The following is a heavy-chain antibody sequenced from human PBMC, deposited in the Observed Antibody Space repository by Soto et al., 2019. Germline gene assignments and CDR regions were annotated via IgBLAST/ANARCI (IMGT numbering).Heavy chain of an antibody. CDR1: GYTFNSYY. CDR2: INPSGGST. J-gene: IGHJ4*02. D-gene: IGHD6-13*01. V-gene: IGHV1-46*02. CDR3: ARGGLAAAGTVWFDY. Sequence: ASVKVSCKASGYTFNSYYRQWVRQAPGQGLEWMGIINPSGGSTSYAQKFQGRVTMTRDTSTSTVYMELSSLRSEDTAVYYCARGGLAAAGTVWFDYWGQGTLVTVSS.